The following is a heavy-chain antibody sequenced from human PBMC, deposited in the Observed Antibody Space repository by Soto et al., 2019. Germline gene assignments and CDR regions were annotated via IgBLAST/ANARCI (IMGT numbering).Heavy chain of an antibody. Sequence: QLQLQESGPGLVKPSETLSLTCTVSGGSISSSSYYWGWIRQPPGKGLEWIGSIYYSGSTYYNPSLKSRVTISVDTSKNQFSLKLSSVTAADTAVYYCARHKGSGSSPSGFDYWGQGTLVTVSS. CDR2: IYYSGST. J-gene: IGHJ4*02. V-gene: IGHV4-39*01. D-gene: IGHD1-26*01. CDR3: ARHKGSGSSPSGFDY. CDR1: GGSISSSSYY.